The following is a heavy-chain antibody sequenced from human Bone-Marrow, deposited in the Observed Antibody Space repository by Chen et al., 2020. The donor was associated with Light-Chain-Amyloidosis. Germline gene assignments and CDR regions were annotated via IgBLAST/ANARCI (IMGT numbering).Heavy chain of an antibody. CDR3: TIQNYH. CDR2: LKGKSEGGTR. CDR1: GFTSSNVW. J-gene: IGHJ5*02. Sequence: EVQVVQSGGGLVKPGGSLRLSCAASGFTSSNVWMSWVRPVPGKGLEWVGRLKGKSEGGTRDYAVPVKGRFTISRDDSENTLYLQMNSLKAEDTAVYYCTIQNYHCGQGTLVTVSS. V-gene: IGHV3-15*01.